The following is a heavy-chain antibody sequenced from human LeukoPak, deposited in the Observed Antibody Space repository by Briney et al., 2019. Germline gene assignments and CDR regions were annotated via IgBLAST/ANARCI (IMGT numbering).Heavy chain of an antibody. V-gene: IGHV3-30*02. CDR3: AKAADYAFDL. CDR2: IRYDESNK. D-gene: IGHD5-12*01. CDR1: EFTFSNYD. Sequence: GGSLRLSSAASEFTFSNYDMHWVRQAQGKGLEWVAFIRYDESNKYHADSVKGRFTISRDNSKNTLYLQMNRLRAEEKAVYYCAKAADYAFDLWGQGTMVTVSS. J-gene: IGHJ3*01.